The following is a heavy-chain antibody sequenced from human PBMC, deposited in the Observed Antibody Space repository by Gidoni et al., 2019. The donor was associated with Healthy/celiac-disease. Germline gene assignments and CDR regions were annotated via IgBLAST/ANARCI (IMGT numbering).Heavy chain of an antibody. J-gene: IGHJ3*02. CDR3: TRFNHDSSDDAFDI. Sequence: EVQLVESGGGLVQTGGSLKLSCAASGFTFSGSAMHWVRQASGKGLEWVGRIRSKANSYATAYAASVKGRFTISRDDSKNTAYLQMNSLKTEDTAVYYCTRFNHDSSDDAFDIWGQGTMVTVSS. V-gene: IGHV3-73*01. CDR1: GFTFSGSA. D-gene: IGHD3-22*01. CDR2: IRSKANSYAT.